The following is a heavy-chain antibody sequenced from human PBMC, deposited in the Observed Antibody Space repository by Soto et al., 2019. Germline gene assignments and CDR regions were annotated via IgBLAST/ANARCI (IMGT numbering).Heavy chain of an antibody. V-gene: IGHV1-8*01. CDR1: GYTFTSYD. CDR2: MNPNSGNT. Sequence: GASVKVSCKASGYTFTSYDINWVRQATGQGLEWMGWMNPNSGNTGYAQKFQGRVTMTRNTSISTAYMELSSLRSEDTAVYYCARGFVELEPGSVYYYYMDVWGKGTTVTVSS. D-gene: IGHD1-1*01. J-gene: IGHJ6*03. CDR3: ARGFVELEPGSVYYYYMDV.